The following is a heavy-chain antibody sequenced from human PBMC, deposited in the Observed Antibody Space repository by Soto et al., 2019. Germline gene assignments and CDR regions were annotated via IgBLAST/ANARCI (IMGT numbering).Heavy chain of an antibody. D-gene: IGHD6-6*01. CDR3: ATGIAARYYYYGMDV. CDR2: IIPMYGTA. Sequence: QVQLVQSGAEVKKPGSSVKVSCKASGGTFSSYAISWVRQAPGQGLEWMGGIIPMYGTANYAQKFQGSVTITADESTLTAYMELSSLRSEDTAVYYCATGIAARYYYYGMDVWGQGTTVTVSS. V-gene: IGHV1-69*01. J-gene: IGHJ6*02. CDR1: GGTFSSYA.